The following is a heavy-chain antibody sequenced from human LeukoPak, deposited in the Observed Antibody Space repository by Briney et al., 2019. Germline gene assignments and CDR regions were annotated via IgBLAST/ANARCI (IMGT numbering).Heavy chain of an antibody. D-gene: IGHD6-19*01. V-gene: IGHV1-8*01. Sequence: ASAKVSCKASGYTFTSYDINWVRQATGQGPEWMGWMNPNSGNTGYAQKFQGRVTMTRNTSISTAYMELSSLRSEDTAVYYCARGPFRTPPVAGTLTDYWGQGTLVTVSS. CDR3: ARGPFRTPPVAGTLTDY. CDR2: MNPNSGNT. CDR1: GYTFTSYD. J-gene: IGHJ4*02.